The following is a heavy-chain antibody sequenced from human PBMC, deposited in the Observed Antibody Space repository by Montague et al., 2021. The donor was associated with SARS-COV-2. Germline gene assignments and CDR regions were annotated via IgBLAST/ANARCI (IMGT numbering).Heavy chain of an antibody. V-gene: IGHV4-39*01. CDR3: ARQDIQLRFDL. D-gene: IGHD1-1*01. CDR1: SGSISNDIYY. Sequence: SETLSLTCTVSSGSISNDIYYWGWIRQPPGKGPEWIGGSRYGGTSYYHPSLKSRVTISIDTSKNQCSLKMTAVTAADTAVYFCARQDIQLRFDLWGRGTLVTVSS. J-gene: IGHJ2*01. CDR2: SRYGGTS.